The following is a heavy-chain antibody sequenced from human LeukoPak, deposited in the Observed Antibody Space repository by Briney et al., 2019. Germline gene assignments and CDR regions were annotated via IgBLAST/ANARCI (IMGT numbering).Heavy chain of an antibody. Sequence: GGSLRLSCVASGFTFSSYSMNWVRHAPGKGLEWVSSISSSSSYIYYADSVKGRFTISRDNAKNSLYLQMNSLRAEDTAVYYCASLPWLVRWVYYWGQGTLVTVSS. CDR1: GFTFSSYS. CDR3: ASLPWLVRWVYY. D-gene: IGHD6-19*01. J-gene: IGHJ4*02. V-gene: IGHV3-21*01. CDR2: ISSSSSYI.